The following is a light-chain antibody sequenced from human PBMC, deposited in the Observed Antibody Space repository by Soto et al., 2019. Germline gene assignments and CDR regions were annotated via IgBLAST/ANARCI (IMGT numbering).Light chain of an antibody. CDR2: GAS. CDR1: QSVSSSY. CDR3: QQYGSSPIT. Sequence: EIVLTQSPGTVSLSPGERATLSCRASQSVSSSYLAWYQQKPGQAPRLLIYGASSRATGIPDRFSGSGSGTDFTLTISRLETEDFAVYDGQQYGSSPITFGQGTRLEIK. J-gene: IGKJ5*01. V-gene: IGKV3-20*01.